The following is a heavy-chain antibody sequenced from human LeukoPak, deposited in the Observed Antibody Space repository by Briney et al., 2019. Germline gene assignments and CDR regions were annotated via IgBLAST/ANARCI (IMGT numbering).Heavy chain of an antibody. CDR1: GFTFSSYG. CDR2: ISFDGDDK. CDR3: AKTRGWHIEGDAFDI. J-gene: IGHJ3*02. V-gene: IGHV3-30*18. Sequence: PGGSLRLSCAASGFTFSSYGMHWVRQAPGRGLEWVALISFDGDDKYYADSVQGRFTISRDNSKNTLFLQLNSLRPEDTAIYYCAKTRGWHIEGDAFDIWGRGTIVTVSS. D-gene: IGHD6-19*01.